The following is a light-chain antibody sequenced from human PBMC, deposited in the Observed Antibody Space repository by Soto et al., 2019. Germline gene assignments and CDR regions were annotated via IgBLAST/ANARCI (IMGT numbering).Light chain of an antibody. Sequence: IQMTQCPSSLSASVGDRVTHTGRASQSISSYLNWYQQKPGKAPKLLIYAASSVQSGVPSRFSGSGSGTDFTLTICSLQSEDLAAYYIEPSYRTPLSIGGGTKVDIK. V-gene: IGKV1-39*01. J-gene: IGKJ4*01. CDR3: EPSYRTPLS. CDR1: QSISSY. CDR2: AAS.